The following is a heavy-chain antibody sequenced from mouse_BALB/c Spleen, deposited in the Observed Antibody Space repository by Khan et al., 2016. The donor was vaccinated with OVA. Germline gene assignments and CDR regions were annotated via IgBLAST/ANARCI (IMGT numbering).Heavy chain of an antibody. D-gene: IGHD1-2*01. CDR3: ERTARIKY. Sequence: EVQLQESGPGLVKPSQSLSLTCTVTGYSITSGYGWNWIRQFPGNKLEWMGYISYSGSTNYNPSLKSRISITRDTSKNQFFLQLNSVTTEEKATYYCERTARIKYWGQGTTLTVSS. J-gene: IGHJ2*01. CDR1: GYSITSGYG. CDR2: ISYSGST. V-gene: IGHV3-2*02.